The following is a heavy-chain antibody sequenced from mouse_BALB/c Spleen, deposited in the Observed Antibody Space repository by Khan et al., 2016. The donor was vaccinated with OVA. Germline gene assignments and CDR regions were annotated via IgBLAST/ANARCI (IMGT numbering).Heavy chain of an antibody. CDR1: GHTFTKYG. Sequence: QIQLVQSGPELKKPGETVKISCKASGHTFTKYGMNWVKQAPGKGLKWMGWINTYTGEPTYADDFNGRFAFSLETSASTAFWQIKNLKNEDTATYFCARPPYFSYVMDNWGQGTAVTVSS. CDR2: INTYTGEP. D-gene: IGHD2-10*01. J-gene: IGHJ4*01. CDR3: ARPPYFSYVMDN. V-gene: IGHV9-3-1*01.